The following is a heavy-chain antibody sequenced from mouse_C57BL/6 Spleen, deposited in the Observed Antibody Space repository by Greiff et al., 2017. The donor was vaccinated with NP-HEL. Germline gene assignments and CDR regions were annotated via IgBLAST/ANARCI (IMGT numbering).Heavy chain of an antibody. J-gene: IGHJ1*03. Sequence: VQLQQSGPGLVKPSQSLSLTCSVTGYSITSGYYWNWIRQFPGNKLEWMGYISYDGSNNYNPSLKNRISITRDTSKNQFFLKLNSVTTEDTATYYCARVDDGSFYWYFDVWGTGTTVTVSS. CDR2: ISYDGSN. CDR3: ARVDDGSFYWYFDV. CDR1: GYSITSGYY. D-gene: IGHD2-3*01. V-gene: IGHV3-6*01.